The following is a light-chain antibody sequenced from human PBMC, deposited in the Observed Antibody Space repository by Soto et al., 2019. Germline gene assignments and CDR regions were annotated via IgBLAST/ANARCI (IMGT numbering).Light chain of an antibody. J-gene: IGLJ1*01. CDR1: SSDVGGYNY. Sequence: QSALTQPPSASGSPGQSVTISCTGTSSDVGGYNYVSWYQQHPGKAPKLMIYEVTKRPSGVPDRFSGSKSGNTASLTVSGLQAEDEAAYYCSSYAGTAYVFGPGTKVTVL. V-gene: IGLV2-8*01. CDR2: EVT. CDR3: SSYAGTAYV.